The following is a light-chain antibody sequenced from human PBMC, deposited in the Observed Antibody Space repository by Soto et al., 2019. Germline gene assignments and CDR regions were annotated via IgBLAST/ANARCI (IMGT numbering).Light chain of an antibody. J-gene: IGKJ4*01. CDR2: AAS. CDR1: QSISSY. V-gene: IGKV1-39*01. CDR3: QRSYSTLT. Sequence: DIQTAPPPSSLSASVGDIVTITCRASQSISSYLNWYKQKPGKAPKLLIYAASSLQSGVPSRFSGSGSGTDSTLTIRSLKPEVFATYYCQRSYSTLTFGGGTKLEIK.